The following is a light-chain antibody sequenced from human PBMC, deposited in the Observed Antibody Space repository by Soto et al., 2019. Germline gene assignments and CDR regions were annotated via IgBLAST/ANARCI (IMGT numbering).Light chain of an antibody. Sequence: QSALTQPASVSGSPGQSITISCTGTSSDVGGYNYVSWYQQHPGKAHKLMIYDVSNRPSGVSNRFSGSNSGNTASLTISGLQAEDEADYYCRSYTSSSTSVVFGGGTKLTVL. CDR2: DVS. V-gene: IGLV2-14*01. CDR1: SSDVGGYNY. CDR3: RSYTSSSTSVV. J-gene: IGLJ2*01.